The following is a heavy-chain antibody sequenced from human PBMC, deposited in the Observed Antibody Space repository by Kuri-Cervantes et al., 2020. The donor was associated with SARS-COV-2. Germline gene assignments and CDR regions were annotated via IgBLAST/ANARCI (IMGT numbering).Heavy chain of an antibody. CDR2: IKQDGSEK. D-gene: IGHD3-22*01. CDR1: GFTFSSYW. CDR3: ARDSYYDSPGH. J-gene: IGHJ4*02. V-gene: IGHV3-7*01. Sequence: GGSLRLSCAASGFTFSSYWMSWVRQAPGKGLEWVANIKQDGSEKYYVDSVKGRFTISGDNAKNSLYLQMNSLRAEDTAVYYCARDSYYDSPGHWGQGTLVTVSS.